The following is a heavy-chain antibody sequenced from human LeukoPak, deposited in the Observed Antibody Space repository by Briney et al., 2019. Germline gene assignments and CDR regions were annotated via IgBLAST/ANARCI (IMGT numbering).Heavy chain of an antibody. CDR2: ISSSSSTI. Sequence: PGGSLRLSCAASGFTFSSYSMTWVRQAPGKGLEWVSYISSSSSTIYYADSVKGRFTISRDNAKNSLYLQTNSLRAEDTAVYYCASPLKGYSNYQPYYYYYMDVWGKGTTVAVSS. V-gene: IGHV3-48*01. CDR3: ASPLKGYSNYQPYYYYYMDV. D-gene: IGHD4-11*01. J-gene: IGHJ6*03. CDR1: GFTFSSYS.